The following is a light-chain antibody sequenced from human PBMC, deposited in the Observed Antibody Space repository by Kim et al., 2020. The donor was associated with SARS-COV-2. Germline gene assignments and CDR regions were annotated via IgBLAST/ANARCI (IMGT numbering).Light chain of an antibody. V-gene: IGLV2-8*01. CDR2: SFS. CDR1: RLSVGSYTP. CDR3: ISYAGSPYL. Sequence: VSHSSPATRLSVGSYTPLSWYTPPPGKAPPLMLSSFSKRPSGVPHRFSCSTSGPTASLTLSGLPSSYEADYYCISYAGSPYLFGTGTPVTVL. J-gene: IGLJ1*01.